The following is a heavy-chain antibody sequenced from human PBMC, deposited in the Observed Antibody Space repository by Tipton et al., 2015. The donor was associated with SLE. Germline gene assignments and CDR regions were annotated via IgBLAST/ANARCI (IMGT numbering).Heavy chain of an antibody. V-gene: IGHV4-38-2*01. D-gene: IGHD6-19*01. CDR3: ASSSGRHNYYGLDV. Sequence: GLVKPSETLSLTCGVSGFSISSGYYWGWFRQPPGKGLEWIGSLAHSGSSSYNPSLKNRVTISLETSKNQFSLRLTSVTAADTAVFYCASSSGRHNYYGLDVWGQGTTVTVSS. J-gene: IGHJ6*02. CDR2: LAHSGSS. CDR1: GFSISSGYY.